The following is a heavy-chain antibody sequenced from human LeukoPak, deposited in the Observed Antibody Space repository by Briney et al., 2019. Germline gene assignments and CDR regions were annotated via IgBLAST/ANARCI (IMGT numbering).Heavy chain of an antibody. D-gene: IGHD3-3*01. V-gene: IGHV1-2*02. CDR3: ASHAHTIPGGFDI. CDR1: GYTFTGYY. J-gene: IGHJ3*02. Sequence: ASVKVSCKASGYTFTGYYMHWVRQAPGQGLEWMGWINPNSGGTNYAQKFQGRVTMTRDTSISTAYMELSRLRSDDTAVYYCASHAHTIPGGFDIWGQGTMVTVSS. CDR2: INPNSGGT.